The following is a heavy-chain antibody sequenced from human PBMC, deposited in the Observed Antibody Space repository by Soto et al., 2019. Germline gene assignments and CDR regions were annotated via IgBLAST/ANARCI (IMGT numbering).Heavy chain of an antibody. V-gene: IGHV3-23*01. CDR3: AKRHNDVVAMMAAYDS. D-gene: IGHD1-1*01. CDR2: ISGSGSVS. CDR1: GFTFSTYA. J-gene: IGHJ4*02. Sequence: PGGSLRLSCEASGFTFSTYAMAWVRQAPGKGLEWVSSISGSGSVSYYADSVKGRFTVSRDSSKNTLYLQMNSLRVEDTAIYFYAKRHNDVVAMMAAYDSWGKGTRVTVSS.